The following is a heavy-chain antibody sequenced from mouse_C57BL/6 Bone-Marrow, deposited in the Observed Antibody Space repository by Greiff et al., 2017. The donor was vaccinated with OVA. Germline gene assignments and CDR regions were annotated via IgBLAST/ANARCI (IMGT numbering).Heavy chain of an antibody. V-gene: IGHV1-63*01. CDR1: GYTFTNYW. CDR3: ARFTTVVAPDY. Sequence: VQLQQSGAELVRPGTSVKMSCKASGYTFTNYWIGWAKQRPGHGLEWIGDIYPGGGYTNYNEKFKGKATFTADTSSNTAYMQLSSLTTEDSAIYYCARFTTVVAPDYWGQGTTLTVSS. J-gene: IGHJ2*01. D-gene: IGHD1-1*01. CDR2: IYPGGGYT.